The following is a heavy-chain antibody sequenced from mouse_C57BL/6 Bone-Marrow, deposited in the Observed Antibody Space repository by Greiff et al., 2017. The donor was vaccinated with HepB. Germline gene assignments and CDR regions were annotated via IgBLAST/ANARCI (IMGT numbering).Heavy chain of an antibody. CDR2: IHPNSGST. D-gene: IGHD1-1*01. V-gene: IGHV1-64*01. CDR1: GYTFTSYW. CDR3: ARPNYDGSSYGDY. Sequence: QVQLQQPGAELVKPGASVKLSCKASGYTFTSYWMHWVKQRPGQGLEWIGMIHPNSGSTNYNEKFKSKATLTVDKSSSTAYMQLSSLTSEDSAVYYCARPNYDGSSYGDYWGQGTTLTVSS. J-gene: IGHJ2*01.